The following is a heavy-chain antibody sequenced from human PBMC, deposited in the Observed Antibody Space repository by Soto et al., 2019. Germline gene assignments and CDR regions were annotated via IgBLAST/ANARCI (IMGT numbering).Heavy chain of an antibody. CDR1: GGTFSSYA. V-gene: IGHV1-69*01. Sequence: QVQLVQSGAEVKKPGSSVKVSCTASGGTFSSYAISWVRQAPGQGLEWMGGIIPIFGTANYAQKFQGRVTITADESTSTAYMELSSLRSEDTAVYYCARDLNYYDSSGYYYYFDYWGQGTLVTVSS. CDR2: IIPIFGTA. D-gene: IGHD3-22*01. J-gene: IGHJ4*02. CDR3: ARDLNYYDSSGYYYYFDY.